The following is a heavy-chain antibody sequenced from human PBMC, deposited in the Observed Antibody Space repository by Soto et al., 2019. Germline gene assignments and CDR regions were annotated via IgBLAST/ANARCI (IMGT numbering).Heavy chain of an antibody. V-gene: IGHV4-59*01. CDR1: GGSISSYY. Sequence: PSETLSVTCTVSGGSISSYYWSWIRQPPGKGLEWIGYIYYSGSTNYNPSLKSRVTISVDTSKNQFSLKLSSVTAADTAVYYCARVWGGAFDIWGQGTMVTVSS. D-gene: IGHD3-10*01. CDR2: IYYSGST. CDR3: ARVWGGAFDI. J-gene: IGHJ3*02.